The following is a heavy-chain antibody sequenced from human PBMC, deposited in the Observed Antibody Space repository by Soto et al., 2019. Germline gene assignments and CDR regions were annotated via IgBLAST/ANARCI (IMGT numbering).Heavy chain of an antibody. CDR2: ISYDGSVK. V-gene: IGHV3-30*03. CDR1: GFTFSSYG. Sequence: QVQLVESGGDVVQPGRSLRLSCAASGFTFSSYGMHWVRQAPGTGLEWVAVISYDGSVKYYADSVKGRFTISRDNSKNTLYLQMNSLRAEDTAVYYCAGEVASGYWGQGTLVTVSS. D-gene: IGHD2-21*01. CDR3: AGEVASGY. J-gene: IGHJ4*02.